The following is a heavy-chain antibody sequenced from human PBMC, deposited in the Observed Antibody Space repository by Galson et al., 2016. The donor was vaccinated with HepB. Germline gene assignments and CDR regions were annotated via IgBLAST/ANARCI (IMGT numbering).Heavy chain of an antibody. Sequence: SLRLSCAASGFTFSSYAMHWVRRAPGKGLEYVSAINNNGDNTYYADSVKGRFTISRDNSKNTLCLQMSSLRAEDTAVYYCVKRSGGSSYDYWGQGTLVTVSS. J-gene: IGHJ4*02. D-gene: IGHD6-19*01. CDR3: VKRSGGSSYDY. V-gene: IGHV3-64D*06. CDR2: INNNGDNT. CDR1: GFTFSSYA.